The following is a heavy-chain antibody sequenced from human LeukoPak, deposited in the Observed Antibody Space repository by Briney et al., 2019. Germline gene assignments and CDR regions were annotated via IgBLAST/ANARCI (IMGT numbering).Heavy chain of an antibody. J-gene: IGHJ4*02. CDR3: ARAGVRGVYYYFDC. CDR1: GYTFTNYA. V-gene: IGHV7-4-1*02. D-gene: IGHD3-10*01. CDR2: INTNTGNP. Sequence: ASVKVSCKPSGYTFTNYAMNRVRQAPGQGLEWMGWINTNTGNPTYAQGFTGRFVFSLDTSVSTAYLQISSLEAEDTAVYYCARAGVRGVYYYFDCWGQGTLVTVSS.